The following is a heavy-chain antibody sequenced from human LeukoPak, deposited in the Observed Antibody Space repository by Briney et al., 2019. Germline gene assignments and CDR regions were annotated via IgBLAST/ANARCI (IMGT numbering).Heavy chain of an antibody. V-gene: IGHV4-59*08. Sequence: SETLSLTCPVSGGSISSYYWSWIRQPPGKGMEWIVYIYYSGSTNYNPSLKSRVTISVDTSKNQFSLKLSSVTAADTAVYYCASNYYGSGSLDYWGQGNLVTVSS. J-gene: IGHJ4*02. CDR3: ASNYYGSGSLDY. CDR2: IYYSGST. CDR1: GGSISSYY. D-gene: IGHD3-10*01.